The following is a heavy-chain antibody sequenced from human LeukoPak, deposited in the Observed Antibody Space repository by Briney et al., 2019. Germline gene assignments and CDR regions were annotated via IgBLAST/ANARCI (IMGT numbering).Heavy chain of an antibody. D-gene: IGHD6-19*01. CDR1: GASMSSNY. Sequence: SETLSLTCNVSGASMSSNYWNWIRQPPGKGLEWIGYIYHSGNTNYSPSLESRGTISVDESKNQFSLRVHFVSAADTSVYYCASTRRAAVAGRFDSWGQGTLVTVSS. CDR3: ASTRRAAVAGRFDS. CDR2: IYHSGNT. J-gene: IGHJ4*02. V-gene: IGHV4-4*09.